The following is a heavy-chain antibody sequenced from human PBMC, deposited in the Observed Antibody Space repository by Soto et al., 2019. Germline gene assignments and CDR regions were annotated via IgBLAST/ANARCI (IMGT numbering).Heavy chain of an antibody. CDR3: ARSLITMIVVVTGGMDV. V-gene: IGHV1-46*01. J-gene: IGHJ6*02. Sequence: VSVKVSCKASGYTFTSYYMHWVRQAPGQGLEWMGIINPSGGSTSYAQKFQGRVTMTRDTSTSTVYMELSSLRSEDTAVYYCARSLITMIVVVTGGMDVWGQGTTVTVSS. CDR1: GYTFTSYY. CDR2: INPSGGST. D-gene: IGHD3-22*01.